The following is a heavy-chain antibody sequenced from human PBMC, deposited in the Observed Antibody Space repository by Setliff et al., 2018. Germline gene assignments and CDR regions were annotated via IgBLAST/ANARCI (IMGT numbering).Heavy chain of an antibody. CDR3: ARRYNFWSGYLDY. Sequence: SETLSLTCAVYGGSFSGYYWSWIRQPPGKGLEWIGEINHSGSTNYNPSLKSRVTISVDTSKNQFSLKLSSVTAADTSVYYCARRYNFWSGYLDYWGQGTLVTVSS. D-gene: IGHD3-3*01. CDR2: INHSGST. J-gene: IGHJ4*02. V-gene: IGHV4-34*01. CDR1: GGSFSGYY.